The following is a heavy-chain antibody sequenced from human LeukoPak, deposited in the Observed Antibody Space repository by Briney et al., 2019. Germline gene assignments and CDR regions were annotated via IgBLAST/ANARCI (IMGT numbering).Heavy chain of an antibody. Sequence: ASVKVSCKASGYTFTTYAMHWVRQAPGQGLEWMGWINPNSGGTNYAQKFQGRVTMTRDTSTSTAYMELSRLRSDDTAVYYCAREIVSSEGIWGQGTLVTVSS. CDR1: GYTFTTYA. J-gene: IGHJ4*02. V-gene: IGHV1-2*02. CDR2: INPNSGGT. D-gene: IGHD3-22*01. CDR3: AREIVSSEGI.